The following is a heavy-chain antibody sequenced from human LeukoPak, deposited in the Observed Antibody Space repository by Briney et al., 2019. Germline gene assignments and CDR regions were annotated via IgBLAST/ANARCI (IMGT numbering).Heavy chain of an antibody. CDR2: IYYSGST. CDR1: GGSISSGDYY. Sequence: TLSLTCTVSGGSISSGDYYWSWIRQPPGKGLEWIGYIYYSGSTNYNPSLKSRVTISVDTSKNQFSLKLSSVTAADTAVYYCARNVAADEYYYYGMDVWGKGTTVTVSS. V-gene: IGHV4-61*08. CDR3: ARNVAADEYYYYGMDV. J-gene: IGHJ6*04. D-gene: IGHD6-13*01.